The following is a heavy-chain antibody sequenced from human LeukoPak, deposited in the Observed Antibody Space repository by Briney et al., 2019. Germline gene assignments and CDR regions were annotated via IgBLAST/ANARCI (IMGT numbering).Heavy chain of an antibody. Sequence: TLSLTCTVSGGSISRGAYYWSWIRQPPGKGLEWIGYIYYSGSTYYNPSLKSRVTISVDTSKNQFSLKLSSVTAADTAVYYCARGGITMVRGVIPQIDYWGQGTLVTVSS. J-gene: IGHJ4*02. D-gene: IGHD3-10*01. CDR1: GGSISRGAYY. CDR3: ARGGITMVRGVIPQIDY. V-gene: IGHV4-30-4*08. CDR2: IYYSGST.